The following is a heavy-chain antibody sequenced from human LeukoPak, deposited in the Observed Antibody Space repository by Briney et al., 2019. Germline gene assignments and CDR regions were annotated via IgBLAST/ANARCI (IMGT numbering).Heavy chain of an antibody. CDR1: GGSISSGNYY. Sequence: SETLSLTCTVSGGSISSGNYYWSWIRQHPGKGLEWIGYIHHSGSTYYNPSLKSRVIISVDTSKNQFSLKLNSVTAADTAVYNCASYGSGSYRFDPWGQGTLVTVSS. CDR2: IHHSGST. CDR3: ASYGSGSYRFDP. D-gene: IGHD3-10*01. V-gene: IGHV4-31*03. J-gene: IGHJ5*02.